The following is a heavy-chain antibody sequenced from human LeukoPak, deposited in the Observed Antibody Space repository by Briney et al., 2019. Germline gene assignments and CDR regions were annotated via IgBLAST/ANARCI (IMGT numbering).Heavy chain of an antibody. CDR3: ARDDHMRDYGDYGAALTDAFDI. Sequence: GGSLRLSCAASGFTFSDCYMSWIRQAPGKGLEWVSYINSSGSTIYYADSVKGRFTISRDNAKNSLYLQMNSLRAEDTAVYYCARDDHMRDYGDYGAALTDAFDIWGQGTMVTVSS. V-gene: IGHV3-11*01. CDR2: INSSGSTI. D-gene: IGHD4-17*01. J-gene: IGHJ3*02. CDR1: GFTFSDCY.